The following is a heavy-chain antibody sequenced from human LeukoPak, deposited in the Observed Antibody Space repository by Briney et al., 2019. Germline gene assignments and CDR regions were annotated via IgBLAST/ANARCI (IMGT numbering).Heavy chain of an antibody. CDR2: ISSSGNT. Sequence: SETLSLTCIVSGGSTSGGNYYWGWIRRPPGKGLEWIGGISSSGNTYYNPSLKSRITISIDTSKNHFSLKLSSVTATDTAVYYCARLGAGPTYYDFWSGYSSFYFDYWGQGTLVTVSS. J-gene: IGHJ4*02. V-gene: IGHV4-39*02. CDR1: GGSTSGGNYY. D-gene: IGHD3-3*01. CDR3: ARLGAGPTYYDFWSGYSSFYFDY.